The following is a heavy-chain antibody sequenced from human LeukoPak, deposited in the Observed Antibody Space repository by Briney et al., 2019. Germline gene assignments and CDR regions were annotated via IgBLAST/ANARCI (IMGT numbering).Heavy chain of an antibody. V-gene: IGHV4-39*01. CDR3: ARGFYGDFDY. J-gene: IGHJ4*02. CDR2: IYYSGST. CDR1: GGSISSSSYY. D-gene: IGHD4-17*01. Sequence: ASETLSLTCTVSGGSISSSSYYWGWIRQPPGKGLEWIGSIYYSGSTYYNPSLKSRVTISVDTSKNQFSLKLSSVTAADTAVYYCARGFYGDFDYWGQGTLVTVSS.